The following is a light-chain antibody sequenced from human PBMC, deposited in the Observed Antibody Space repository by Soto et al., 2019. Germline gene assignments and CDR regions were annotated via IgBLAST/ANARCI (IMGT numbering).Light chain of an antibody. Sequence: EIVLTQYPGTLSLSPGERATLSCRASQSVSSSYLAWYQQKPGQAPRLLIYGASSRATGIPDRFSGSGSGTDFTLTISRLEPEDFAVYYCQQYGSFGGGTKVDIK. CDR1: QSVSSSY. V-gene: IGKV3-20*01. CDR3: QQYGS. J-gene: IGKJ4*01. CDR2: GAS.